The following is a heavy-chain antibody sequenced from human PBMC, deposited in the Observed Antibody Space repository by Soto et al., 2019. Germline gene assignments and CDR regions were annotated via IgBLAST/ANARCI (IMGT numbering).Heavy chain of an antibody. D-gene: IGHD6-13*01. J-gene: IGHJ4*02. Sequence: SQTLSLTCAISGDSVSTNSDTWDWIRQSPSRGLEWLGRTYYRSKWYYDYAVSVQSRISISPDTSNNQFSLHLNSVTPEDTAVYYCARLIGNSLFPEWGQRTLVTVSS. CDR2: TYYRSKWYY. V-gene: IGHV6-1*01. CDR1: GDSVSTNSDT. CDR3: ARLIGNSLFPE.